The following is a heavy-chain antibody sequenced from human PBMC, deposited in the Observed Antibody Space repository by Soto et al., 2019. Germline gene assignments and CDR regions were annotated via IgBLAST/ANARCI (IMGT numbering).Heavy chain of an antibody. V-gene: IGHV3-30*18. D-gene: IGHD2-21*02. CDR3: AKGATAIRPHLDY. CDR1: GFTFSSYG. CDR2: ISYDGSNK. Sequence: PGGSLRLSCAASGFTFSSYGMHWVRQAPGKGLEWVAVISYDGSNKYYADSVKGRFTISRDNSKNALYLQMNSLRAEDTAVYYCAKGATAIRPHLDYWGQGTLVTVSS. J-gene: IGHJ4*02.